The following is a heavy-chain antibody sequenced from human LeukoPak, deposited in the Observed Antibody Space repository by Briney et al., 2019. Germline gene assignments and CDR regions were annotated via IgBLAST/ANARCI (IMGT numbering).Heavy chain of an antibody. CDR2: IYSGGST. CDR3: ARGCTNGVCLFDY. Sequence: GGSLRLSCAASGFTVCSNYMSWVRQAPGKGLEWVSVIYSGGSTYYADSVKGRFTISRDNSKNTLYLQMNSLRAEDTAVYYCARGCTNGVCLFDYWGQGTLVTVSS. CDR1: GFTVCSNY. D-gene: IGHD2-8*01. J-gene: IGHJ4*02. V-gene: IGHV3-53*01.